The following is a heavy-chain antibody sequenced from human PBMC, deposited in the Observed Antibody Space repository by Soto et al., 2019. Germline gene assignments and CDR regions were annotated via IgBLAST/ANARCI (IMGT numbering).Heavy chain of an antibody. CDR1: GFTFSSYD. CDR3: AKGTYYYDSSASSVF. V-gene: IGHV3-23*01. J-gene: IGHJ4*02. CDR2: ISGSGGST. D-gene: IGHD3-22*01. Sequence: EVQLLESGGGLVQPGGSLRLSCAASGFTFSSYDMSWVRQAPGKGLEWFSAISGSGGSTYYADSVKGRFTISRANSKNTLYLHMNSRRAGATAVYYCAKGTYYYDSSASSVFWAQGTLFTVSS.